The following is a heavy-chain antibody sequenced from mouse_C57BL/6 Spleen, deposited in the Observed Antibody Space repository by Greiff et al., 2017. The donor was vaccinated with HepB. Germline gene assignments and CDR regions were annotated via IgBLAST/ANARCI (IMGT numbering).Heavy chain of an antibody. D-gene: IGHD1-1*01. J-gene: IGHJ2*01. V-gene: IGHV1-81*01. Sequence: VQLVESGAELARPGASVKLSCKASGYTFTSYGISWVKQRTGQGLEWIGEIYPRSGNTYYNEKFKGKATLTADKSSSTAYMELRSLTSEDSAVYFCARGPLITTVEYYFDYWGQGTTLTVSS. CDR1: GYTFTSYG. CDR2: IYPRSGNT. CDR3: ARGPLITTVEYYFDY.